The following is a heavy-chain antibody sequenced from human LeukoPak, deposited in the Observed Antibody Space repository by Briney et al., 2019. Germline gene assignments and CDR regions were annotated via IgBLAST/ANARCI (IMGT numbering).Heavy chain of an antibody. CDR2: IIPIFGTA. CDR1: GGTFSSYA. J-gene: IGHJ5*02. V-gene: IGHV1-69*13. D-gene: IGHD6-19*01. Sequence: SVKVSCKASGGTFSSYAISWVRQAPGQGLEWMGGIIPIFGTANYAQKFQGRVTITADESTSTAYMELRSLRSDDTAVYYCARCISVAEGENWFDPWGQGTLVTVSS. CDR3: ARCISVAEGENWFDP.